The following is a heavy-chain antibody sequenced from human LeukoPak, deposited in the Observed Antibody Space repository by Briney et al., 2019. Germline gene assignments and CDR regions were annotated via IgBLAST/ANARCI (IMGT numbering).Heavy chain of an antibody. CDR1: GFIFSSYA. CDR3: AKDAGFGELLTTYFDY. D-gene: IGHD3-10*01. Sequence: QAGGSLRLSCAASGFIFSSYAMSWVRQAPGKGLEWVSAISGSGGSTYYADSVKGRFTISRDNSKNTLYLQMNSLRAEDTAVYYCAKDAGFGELLTTYFDYWGQGTLVTVSS. CDR2: ISGSGGST. V-gene: IGHV3-23*01. J-gene: IGHJ4*02.